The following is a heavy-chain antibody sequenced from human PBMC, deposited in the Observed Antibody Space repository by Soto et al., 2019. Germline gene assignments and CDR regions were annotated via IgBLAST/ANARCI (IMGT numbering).Heavy chain of an antibody. CDR1: GGSISSSGYY. CDR3: ARQLLDSYGYFDY. CDR2: MYYSGST. V-gene: IGHV4-39*01. J-gene: IGHJ4*02. Sequence: SETLSLTCTVSGGSISSSGYYWGWIRQPPGKGLEWIGSMYYSGSTYYNPSLKSRVTISVDTSKNQFSLKLSSVTAADTAVYYCARQLLDSYGYFDYWGQGTLVTVSS. D-gene: IGHD5-18*01.